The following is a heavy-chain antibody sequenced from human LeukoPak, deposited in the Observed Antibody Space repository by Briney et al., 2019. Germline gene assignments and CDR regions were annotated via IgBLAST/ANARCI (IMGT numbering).Heavy chain of an antibody. D-gene: IGHD3-10*01. J-gene: IGHJ4*02. CDR3: ATYPPVLLWFGELIL. CDR1: GYTLTELS. CDR2: FDPEDGET. V-gene: IGHV1-24*01. Sequence: ASVKVSCKVSGYTLTELSMHWVRQAPGKGLEWMGGFDPEDGETIYAQKFQGRVTMTEDTSTDTAYMELSSLRSEDPAVYYCATYPPVLLWFGELILWGQGTLVTVSS.